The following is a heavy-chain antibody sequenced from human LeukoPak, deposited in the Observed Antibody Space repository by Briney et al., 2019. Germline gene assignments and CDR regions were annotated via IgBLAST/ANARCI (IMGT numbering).Heavy chain of an antibody. D-gene: IGHD6-6*01. CDR3: AREGLGLAARGDYYFDY. CDR2: IKQDGSDI. J-gene: IGHJ4*02. CDR1: GFTFNGFW. V-gene: IGHV3-7*01. Sequence: GGSLRLSCAASGFTFNGFWMSWVRQAPGKGLEWVANIKQDGSDIYYLGSVRGRFTISRDNAMNSLYLQMNSLRAEDTAVYYCAREGLGLAARGDYYFDYWGQGTLVTVSS.